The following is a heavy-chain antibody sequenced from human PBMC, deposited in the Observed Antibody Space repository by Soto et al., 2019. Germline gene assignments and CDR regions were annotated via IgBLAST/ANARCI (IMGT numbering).Heavy chain of an antibody. J-gene: IGHJ6*02. CDR2: IKSKTDGGTT. D-gene: IGHD3-16*01. Sequence: GGYLRLTCADSGFTFSNAWMSWVRQAPGKGLEWVGRIKSKTDGGTTDYAAPVKGRFTISRDDSKNTLHLQMNSLKTEDTAVYYCTTGFAGVAEYDYLSNGMDVWGQGTKVTVSS. CDR1: GFTFSNAW. V-gene: IGHV3-15*01. CDR3: TTGFAGVAEYDYLSNGMDV.